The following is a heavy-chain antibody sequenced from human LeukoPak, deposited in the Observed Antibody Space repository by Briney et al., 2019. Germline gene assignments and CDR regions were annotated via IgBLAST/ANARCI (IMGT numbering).Heavy chain of an antibody. Sequence: SETLSLTCTVSGVSITSDYWSWIRQPPGKGLEWIGYIYTGGNAIYNPPLKSRVTISVGTSKNQFSLKLTSVTAADTAVYYCTRSSTYFGSFDPWGQGTLVTVSS. J-gene: IGHJ5*02. V-gene: IGHV4-4*09. D-gene: IGHD3-10*01. CDR2: IYTGGNA. CDR3: TRSSTYFGSFDP. CDR1: GVSITSDY.